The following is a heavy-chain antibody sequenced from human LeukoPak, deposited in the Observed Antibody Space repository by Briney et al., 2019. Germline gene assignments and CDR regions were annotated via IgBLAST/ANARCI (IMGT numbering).Heavy chain of an antibody. CDR2: IYYSGST. J-gene: IGHJ4*02. V-gene: IGHV4-59*01. CDR3: ARSNHQYFDY. CDR1: GGSISYY. Sequence: SETLSLTCTVSGGSISYYLSWIRQPPGKGLEWIGYIYYSGSTNYNPSLKSRITISVDTSKNQFSLKLSSVTAADTAVYYCARSNHQYFDYWGQGILVTVSS. D-gene: IGHD1-14*01.